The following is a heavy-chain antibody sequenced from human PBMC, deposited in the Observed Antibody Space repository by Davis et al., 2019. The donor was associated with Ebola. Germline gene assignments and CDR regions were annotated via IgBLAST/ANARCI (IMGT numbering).Heavy chain of an antibody. V-gene: IGHV1-2*02. CDR3: ARGLDSGWFDP. Sequence: ASVKVSCKASGYTFTGYYIHWVRQAPGQGLEWMGWINPNSGDTKYAQKFQGRVTMTRDTSISTAYMELSRLRSDDTAVYYCARGLDSGWFDPWGQGTLVTVSS. J-gene: IGHJ5*02. D-gene: IGHD3-10*01. CDR1: GYTFTGYY. CDR2: INPNSGDT.